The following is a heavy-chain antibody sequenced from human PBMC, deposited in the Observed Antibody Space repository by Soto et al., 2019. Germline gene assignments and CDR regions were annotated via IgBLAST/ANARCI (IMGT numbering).Heavy chain of an antibody. CDR1: GYTFTDYY. J-gene: IGHJ5*02. CDR3: ARGAMIAFGGVIVDNWFDP. D-gene: IGHD3-16*02. Sequence: GASVKVSCKASGYTFTDYYIHCVRQAPGQGLEWMGVINPSGGSTTYAQRFQGRVTMTRDTSTSTVYMELSSLRSEDTAVYYCARGAMIAFGGVIVDNWFDPWGQGTLVTVSS. CDR2: INPSGGST. V-gene: IGHV1-46*01.